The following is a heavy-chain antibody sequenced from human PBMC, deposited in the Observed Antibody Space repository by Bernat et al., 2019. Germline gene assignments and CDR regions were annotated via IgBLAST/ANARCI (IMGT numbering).Heavy chain of an antibody. CDR3: AKEDPYYYDSSAKLNDYGMDV. CDR1: GFTFSSYA. Sequence: EVQLLESGGGLVQPGGSLRLSCAASGFTFSSYAMSWVRQAPGKGREGVSAISGSGGSTYYDDRGKGRVTISRDKSKNTLYRKMNSLRAGDTAVYYCAKEDPYYYDSSAKLNDYGMDVWGQGTTVTVSS. D-gene: IGHD3-22*01. CDR2: ISGSGGST. V-gene: IGHV3-23*01. J-gene: IGHJ6*02.